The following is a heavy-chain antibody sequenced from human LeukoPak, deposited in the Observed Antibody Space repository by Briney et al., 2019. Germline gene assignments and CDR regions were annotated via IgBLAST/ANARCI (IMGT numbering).Heavy chain of an antibody. CDR1: GFSFNSYG. CDR2: ISSGGSHI. J-gene: IGHJ4*02. V-gene: IGHV3-21*01. CDR3: ARSIGSDWSPFDY. Sequence: GGSLRLSCAPSGFSFNSYGMNWVRQAPGKGLEWVSSISSGGSHIYYADSVKGRFSVSRDNGKNSLYLQMNSLRVEDTAVYYCARSIGSDWSPFDYWGQGTLVSVSS. D-gene: IGHD3-9*01.